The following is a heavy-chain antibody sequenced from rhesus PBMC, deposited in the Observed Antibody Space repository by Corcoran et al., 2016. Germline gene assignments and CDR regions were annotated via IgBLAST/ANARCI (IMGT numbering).Heavy chain of an antibody. CDR2: ICSNSEST. D-gene: IGHD2-2*01. Sequence: QVQLQESGPGVVKPSETLSLPCGVPGGSLSSGSFYWSWISQPPGKGLEWIGGICSNSESTNYNPSLKSRVTISKDTSKSQFSLKLSSVTAADTAVYYCARRGYCTSTTCYAGGLDSWGQGVVVTVSS. CDR1: GGSLSSGSFY. J-gene: IGHJ6*01. CDR3: ARRGYCTSTTCYAGGLDS. V-gene: IGHV4S12*01.